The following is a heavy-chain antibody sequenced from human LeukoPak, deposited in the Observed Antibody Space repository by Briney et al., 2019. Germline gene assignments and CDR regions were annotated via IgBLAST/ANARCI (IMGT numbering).Heavy chain of an antibody. V-gene: IGHV3-30*18. Sequence: GGFLRLSCAASGFTFSSYGMHWVRQAPGKGLEWVAVISYDGSNKYYADSVKGRFTISRDNSKNTLYLQMNSLRAEDTAVYYCAKVAGIAAEDYFDYWGQGTLVTVSS. J-gene: IGHJ4*02. CDR2: ISYDGSNK. CDR3: AKVAGIAAEDYFDY. CDR1: GFTFSSYG. D-gene: IGHD6-13*01.